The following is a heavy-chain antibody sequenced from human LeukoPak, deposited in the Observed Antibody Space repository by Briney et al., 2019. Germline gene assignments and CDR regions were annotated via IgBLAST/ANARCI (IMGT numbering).Heavy chain of an antibody. J-gene: IGHJ5*02. CDR2: IRYDGSNK. V-gene: IGHV3-30*02. CDR1: GFTFSSYG. D-gene: IGHD3-3*01. CDR3: AKDQEHDFWSGYYLYP. Sequence: GGSLRLSCAASGFTFSSYGMHWVRQAPGRGLERVAFIRYDGSNKYYADSVKGRFTISRDNSKNTLYLQMNSLRAEDTAVYYCAKDQEHDFWSGYYLYPWGQGTLVTVSS.